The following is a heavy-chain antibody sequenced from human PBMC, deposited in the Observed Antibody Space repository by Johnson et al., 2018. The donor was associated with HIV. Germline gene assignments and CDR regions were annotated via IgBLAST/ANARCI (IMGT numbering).Heavy chain of an antibody. V-gene: IGHV3-20*04. J-gene: IGHJ3*02. CDR3: ARVIGYDSSGKAFDI. Sequence: EVQLVESGGGLVQPGRSLRLSCAASGFTFDDYGMSWVRQAPWKGLEWVSGINWNGGSTGYADSVKGRFTISRDNAKNSLHLQMNSLRAEDTALYYCARVIGYDSSGKAFDIWGRGTMVTVSS. CDR1: GFTFDDYG. D-gene: IGHD3-22*01. CDR2: INWNGGST.